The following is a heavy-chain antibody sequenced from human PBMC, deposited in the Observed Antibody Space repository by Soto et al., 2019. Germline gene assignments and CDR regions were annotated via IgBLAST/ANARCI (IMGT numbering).Heavy chain of an antibody. J-gene: IGHJ3*02. CDR3: GRLVVDYDSGLGAFDI. Sequence: GASVKVSCTASGYTFTSYGISWVRQAPGQGLEWMGWISAYNGNTNYAQKLQGRVTMTTDTSTSTAYMELRSLRSDDTAVYYCGRLVVDYDSGLGAFDIWGQGTMVTVSS. D-gene: IGHD4-17*01. CDR2: ISAYNGNT. CDR1: GYTFTSYG. V-gene: IGHV1-18*01.